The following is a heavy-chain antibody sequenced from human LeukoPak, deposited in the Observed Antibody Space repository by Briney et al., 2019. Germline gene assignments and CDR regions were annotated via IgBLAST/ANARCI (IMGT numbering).Heavy chain of an antibody. D-gene: IGHD3-9*01. Sequence: GASVKVSCKVSGYTLTELSMHWVRQAPGKGLEWMGGFDPEDGETIYAQKFQGRVTMTEDTSTDTAYMELSSLRSEDTAVYYCATAANILTGYSPPDYWGQGTLVTVSS. CDR2: FDPEDGET. V-gene: IGHV1-24*01. CDR1: GYTLTELS. J-gene: IGHJ4*02. CDR3: ATAANILTGYSPPDY.